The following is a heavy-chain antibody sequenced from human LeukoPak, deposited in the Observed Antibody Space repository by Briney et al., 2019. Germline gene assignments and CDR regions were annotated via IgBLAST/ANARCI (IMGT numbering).Heavy chain of an antibody. CDR2: INTNTGNP. CDR3: ARESALYGSGSSPDY. Sequence: ASVKVSCKASGYTFTSYAMNWVRQAPGQGLEWMGWINTNTGNPTYAQGFTGRFVFSLDTSVSTVYLQISSLKAEDTAVYYCARESALYGSGSSPDYWGQGTQVTVSS. V-gene: IGHV7-4-1*02. J-gene: IGHJ4*02. D-gene: IGHD3-10*01. CDR1: GYTFTSYA.